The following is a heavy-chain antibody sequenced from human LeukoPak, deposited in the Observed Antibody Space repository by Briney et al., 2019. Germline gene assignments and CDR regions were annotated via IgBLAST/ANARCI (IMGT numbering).Heavy chain of an antibody. D-gene: IGHD3-10*01. V-gene: IGHV3-30*02. CDR1: GFTFSSYG. J-gene: IGHJ4*02. CDR2: IRYDGSNK. CDR3: AKDHGRDYYGSGRYDY. Sequence: PGGSLRLSCAASGFTFSSYGMHWVRQAPGKGLEWVASIRYDGSNKYYADSVKGRFTISRDNSKNTLYLQMNSLRAEDTAVYYCAKDHGRDYYGSGRYDYWGQGTLVTVSS.